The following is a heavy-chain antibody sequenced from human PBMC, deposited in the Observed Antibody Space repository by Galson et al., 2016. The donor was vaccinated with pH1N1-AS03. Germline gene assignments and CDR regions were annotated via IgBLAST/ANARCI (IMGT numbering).Heavy chain of an antibody. CDR3: ALPNSGGNAFEI. V-gene: IGHV2-5*02. D-gene: IGHD2/OR15-2a*01. CDR1: GVSVTSSGVG. CDR2: VYWDETR. Sequence: PALVKPTQTLTLTCSVSGVSVTSSGVGVGWFRQPPGKALEWLALVYWDETRRYSPSLKNRLTITKDPPKNQVVLTVTSVDPMDIATYFCALPNSGGNAFEIWGPGTMVTVSS. J-gene: IGHJ3*02.